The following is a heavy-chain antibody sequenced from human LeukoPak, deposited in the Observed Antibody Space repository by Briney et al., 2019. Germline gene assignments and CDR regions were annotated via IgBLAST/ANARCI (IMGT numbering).Heavy chain of an antibody. D-gene: IGHD6-6*01. CDR1: GFAFSDYY. J-gene: IGHJ4*02. CDR3: ARGAALDY. V-gene: IGHV3-11*04. Sequence: GGSLRLSCAASGFAFSDYYMSWIRQAPGKGLEWVSYISRDGNTIYYADSVRCRFTVSRDNAKNSLYLQMNSLRAEDTALYYCARGAALDYWGQGTLVTVSS. CDR2: ISRDGNTI.